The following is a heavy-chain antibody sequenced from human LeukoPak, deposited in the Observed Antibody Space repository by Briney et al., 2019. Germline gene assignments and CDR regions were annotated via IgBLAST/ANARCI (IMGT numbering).Heavy chain of an antibody. CDR2: IYSGGTA. CDR3: ASGGDSGGYPEYYFDS. J-gene: IGHJ4*02. Sequence: PGGSLRLSCTASGFTVSSKSMNWVRQAPGKGLEWVSIIYSGGTAYYADSVKGRFTISRDNSKNTLYLQMNRLRPEDTALYYCASGGDSGGYPEYYFDSWGQGALVTVSS. V-gene: IGHV3-53*05. CDR1: GFTVSSKS. D-gene: IGHD3-22*01.